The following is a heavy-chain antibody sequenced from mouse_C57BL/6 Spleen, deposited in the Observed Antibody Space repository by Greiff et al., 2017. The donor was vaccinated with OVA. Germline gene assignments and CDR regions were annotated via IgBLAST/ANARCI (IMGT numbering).Heavy chain of an antibody. J-gene: IGHJ1*03. CDR1: GYSITSDY. Sequence: EVKLVESGPGLAKPSQTLSLTCSVTGYSITSDYWNWIRKFPGNKLEYMGYISYSGSTYYNPSLKSRISITRDTSKNQYYLQLNSVTTEDTATYYCARGVYDYSWYFDVWGTGTTVTVSS. V-gene: IGHV3-8*01. CDR3: ARGVYDYSWYFDV. CDR2: ISYSGST. D-gene: IGHD2-4*01.